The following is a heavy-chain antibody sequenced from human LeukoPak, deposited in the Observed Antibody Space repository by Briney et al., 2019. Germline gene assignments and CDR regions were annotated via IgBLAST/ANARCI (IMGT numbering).Heavy chain of an antibody. CDR1: GYTLTELS. CDR3: ATAGTGATGLDY. CDR2: FDPEDGET. Sequence: ASVKVSCKVSGYTLTELSMHWVRQAPGKGLEGMGGFDPEDGETIYAQKFQGRVTMTEDTSTDTAYMELSSLRSEDTAVYYCATAGTGATGLDYWGQGTLVTVSS. D-gene: IGHD1-26*01. V-gene: IGHV1-24*01. J-gene: IGHJ4*02.